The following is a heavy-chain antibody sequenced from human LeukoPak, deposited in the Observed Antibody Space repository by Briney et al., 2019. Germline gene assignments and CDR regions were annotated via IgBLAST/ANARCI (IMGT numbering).Heavy chain of an antibody. D-gene: IGHD1-26*01. CDR2: IIDSGNSI. Sequence: GGSLRLSCVVSGFTVSSNYRSWVRQAPGKGLEWVSTIIDSGNSIYYADSVEGRFTISRDNSKDTLYLQMDSLRAGGTAVYYCAKDPIFSGSYGVFDSWGQGTLVTVSS. V-gene: IGHV3-23*01. J-gene: IGHJ4*02. CDR3: AKDPIFSGSYGVFDS. CDR1: GFTVSSNY.